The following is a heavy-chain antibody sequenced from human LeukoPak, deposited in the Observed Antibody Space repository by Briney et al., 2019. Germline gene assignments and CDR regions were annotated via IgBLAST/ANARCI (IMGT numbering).Heavy chain of an antibody. J-gene: IGHJ4*02. CDR3: AKDMGDSSGWFFDY. CDR2: LSPDGNNK. Sequence: GGSLRLSCAASGFTFSSFNMHWVRQAPGRGPEWVTVLSPDGNNKYYADSVKGRFTISRDNSKNTLHLQMNSLRAKDTAVYYCAKDMGDSSGWFFDYWGQGTLVTVSS. V-gene: IGHV3-30*18. D-gene: IGHD6-19*01. CDR1: GFTFSSFN.